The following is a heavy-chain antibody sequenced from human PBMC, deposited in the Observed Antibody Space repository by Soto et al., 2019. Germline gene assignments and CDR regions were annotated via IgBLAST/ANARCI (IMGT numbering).Heavy chain of an antibody. D-gene: IGHD3-10*01. CDR3: ARVTSMVRGVVDNWFDP. CDR2: IIPMYGPA. V-gene: IGHV1-69*13. CDR1: GGTFSSYA. J-gene: IGHJ5*02. Sequence: SVKVSCKASGGTFSSYAIHWVRQAPGQGLEWMGGIIPMYGPAKYAQRFQGRVTITADEPTTTVYMELTSLTSQDTAVYYCARVTSMVRGVVDNWFDPWGHGTLVTVSS.